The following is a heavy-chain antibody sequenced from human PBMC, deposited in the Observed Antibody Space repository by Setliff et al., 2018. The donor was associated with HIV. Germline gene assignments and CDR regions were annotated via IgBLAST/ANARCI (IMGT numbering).Heavy chain of an antibody. Sequence: LSETLSLTCTVSGGSVSDTSYYWGWIRQPPGKGLEWLANVYYSGGTYYNPSLNSRVTISVDTSRNQFSLKLTSVTAADTALYFCASGRGAKGGYDYFGSWGQGTLVTVSS. D-gene: IGHD5-12*01. J-gene: IGHJ4*02. CDR3: ASGRGAKGGYDYFGS. CDR1: GGSVSDTSYY. V-gene: IGHV4-39*01. CDR2: VYYSGGT.